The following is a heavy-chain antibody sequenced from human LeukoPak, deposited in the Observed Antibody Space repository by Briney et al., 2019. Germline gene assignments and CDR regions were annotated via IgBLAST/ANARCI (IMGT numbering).Heavy chain of an antibody. J-gene: IGHJ6*03. CDR3: ARGRNYYGSGSPRRYMDV. CDR2: IYYSGST. D-gene: IGHD3-10*01. Sequence: SETLSLTCTVSGGSISSYYWSWIRQPPGKGLEWIGYIYYSGSTNYNPSLKSRVTISVDTSKNQFSLKLSSVTAADTAVYYCARGRNYYGSGSPRRYMDVWGKGTTVTVSS. V-gene: IGHV4-59*01. CDR1: GGSISSYY.